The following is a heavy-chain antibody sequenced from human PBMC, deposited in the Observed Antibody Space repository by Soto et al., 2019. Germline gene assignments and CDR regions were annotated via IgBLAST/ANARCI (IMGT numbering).Heavy chain of an antibody. Sequence: SETLSLTCTVSGASITYGGYSWSWIRRTPGKGLEWIGYINHLETTFYNPSFESRLSLSIDRAKNQFSLNLNSMSAADRAVYFCARGGGSDSFDYWGQGILVTV. CDR1: GASITYGGYS. V-gene: IGHV4-30-2*01. J-gene: IGHJ4*02. CDR3: ARGGGSDSFDY. CDR2: INHLETT. D-gene: IGHD1-26*01.